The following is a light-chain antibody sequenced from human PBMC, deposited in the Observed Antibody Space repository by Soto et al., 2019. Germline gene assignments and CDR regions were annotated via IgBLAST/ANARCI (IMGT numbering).Light chain of an antibody. CDR2: GAS. CDR1: QSIRRY. J-gene: IGKJ1*01. CDR3: QQYGSSPPT. V-gene: IGKV3-15*01. Sequence: IVLTQSPGTLSLSPGERTTLSCRASQSIRRYLAWYQHKPGQAPRLLIYGASTRSTGIPARFSGSGSGTEFTPTISSLQSEDFAVYYCQQYGSSPPTFGQGTKVDIK.